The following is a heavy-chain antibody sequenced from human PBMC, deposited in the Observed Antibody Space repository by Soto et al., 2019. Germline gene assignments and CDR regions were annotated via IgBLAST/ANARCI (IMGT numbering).Heavy chain of an antibody. V-gene: IGHV1-69*06. CDR1: GGTFRSYA. D-gene: IGHD3-3*01. CDR2: IIPVFGTA. CDR3: ASRSYDFWCGPAHYYYGMDV. Sequence: SSVPVSCKASGGTFRSYAISWVRPAPGQGLEGMGGIIPVFGTANYAQKSQGRVTITADKTTSRDYMEKSSLRSEDTAVYYCASRSYDFWCGPAHYYYGMDVWGQGTTVTVSS. J-gene: IGHJ6*02.